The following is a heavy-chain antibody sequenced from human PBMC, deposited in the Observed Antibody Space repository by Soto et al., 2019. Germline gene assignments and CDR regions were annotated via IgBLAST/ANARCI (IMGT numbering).Heavy chain of an antibody. V-gene: IGHV2-5*02. CDR3: AHRVLRTVFGLVTTTAIYFDF. CDR2: IYWDDDK. D-gene: IGHD3-3*01. Sequence: QITLNESGPTQVKPRQTLTLTCTFSGFSLTTSGVGVGWIRQSPGKAPEWLALIYWDDDKRYRPSLKSRLIITKDTSKNQLVLTMADLDPADTATYYCAHRVLRTVFGLVTTTAIYFDFWGQGTPVAVSS. J-gene: IGHJ4*02. CDR1: GFSLTTSGVG.